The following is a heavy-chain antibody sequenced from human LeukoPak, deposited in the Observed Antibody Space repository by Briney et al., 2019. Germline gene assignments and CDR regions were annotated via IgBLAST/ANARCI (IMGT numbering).Heavy chain of an antibody. Sequence: QPGGSLRLSCAASGFTFSSYAMSWVRQAPGKGLEWVSAISGSGGSTYYADSVKGRFTISRDNSKNTLYLQMSSLRAEDTAVYYCAKRGGYDPRAPDFDYWGQGTLVTVSS. D-gene: IGHD5-12*01. V-gene: IGHV3-23*01. CDR3: AKRGGYDPRAPDFDY. CDR1: GFTFSSYA. J-gene: IGHJ4*02. CDR2: ISGSGGST.